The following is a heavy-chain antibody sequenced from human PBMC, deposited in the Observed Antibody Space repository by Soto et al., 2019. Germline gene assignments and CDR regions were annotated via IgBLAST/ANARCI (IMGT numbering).Heavy chain of an antibody. CDR3: ARDRGGAAADNWFDP. D-gene: IGHD6-13*01. J-gene: IGHJ5*02. Sequence: GTLSLTCTVSGGSISSYYWSWIRQPPGKGLEWIGYIYYSGSTNYNPSLKSRVTISVDTSKNQFSLKLSSVTAADTAVYYCARDRGGAAADNWFDPWGQGTLVTVSS. V-gene: IGHV4-59*01. CDR1: GGSISSYY. CDR2: IYYSGST.